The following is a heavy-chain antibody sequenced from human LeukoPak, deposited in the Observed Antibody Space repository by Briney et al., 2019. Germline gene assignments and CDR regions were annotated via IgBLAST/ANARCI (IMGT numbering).Heavy chain of an antibody. Sequence: GRSLRLSCAASGFTFSSYSMNWVRQAPGKGLEWVSYISSSSSTIYYADSVKGRFTISRDNAKNSLYLQMNSLRAEDTAVYYCARDRAYCGGDCSRSYFDYWGQGTLVTVSS. D-gene: IGHD2-21*02. J-gene: IGHJ4*02. CDR3: ARDRAYCGGDCSRSYFDY. CDR1: GFTFSSYS. CDR2: ISSSSSTI. V-gene: IGHV3-48*04.